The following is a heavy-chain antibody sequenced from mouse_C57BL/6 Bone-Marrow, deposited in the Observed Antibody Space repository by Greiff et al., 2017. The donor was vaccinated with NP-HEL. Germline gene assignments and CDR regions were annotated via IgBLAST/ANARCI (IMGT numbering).Heavy chain of an antibody. CDR2: IYPGSGST. J-gene: IGHJ3*01. V-gene: IGHV1-55*01. CDR3: ARSGGWLLPAWFAY. Sequence: VKPGASVKMSCKASGYTFTSYWITWVKQRPGQGLEWIGDIYPGSGSTNYNEKFKSKATLTVDTSSSTAYMQLSSLTSEDSAVYYCARSGGWLLPAWFAYWGQGTLVTVSA. CDR1: GYTFTSYW. D-gene: IGHD2-3*01.